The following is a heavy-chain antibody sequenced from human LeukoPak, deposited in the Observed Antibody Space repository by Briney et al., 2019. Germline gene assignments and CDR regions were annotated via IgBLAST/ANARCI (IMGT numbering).Heavy chain of an antibody. Sequence: ASVKVSCKASGYTFTNYYIHWVRQAPGQGLEWMGIINPSGGSTSYAQKFQGRVTMTRDMSTSTVYMELSSLRSEDTAVYYCAKTLRWDGYNSDAFDIWGQGTMVTVSS. CDR2: INPSGGST. CDR1: GYTFTNYY. J-gene: IGHJ3*02. CDR3: AKTLRWDGYNSDAFDI. V-gene: IGHV1-46*01. D-gene: IGHD5-24*01.